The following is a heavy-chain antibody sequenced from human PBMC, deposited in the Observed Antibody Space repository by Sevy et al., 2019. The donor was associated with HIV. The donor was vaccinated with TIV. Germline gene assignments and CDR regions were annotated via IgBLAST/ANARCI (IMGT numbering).Heavy chain of an antibody. D-gene: IGHD3-22*01. CDR1: GGSISSGGYS. V-gene: IGHV4-30-2*01. J-gene: IGHJ3*02. CDR3: ARVTYYYDSSGYYGDAFDI. Sequence: SETLSLTCAVSGGSISSGGYSWSWIRQPPGKGLEWIGYIYHSGSTYYNPSLKSRVTISVDRSKTQFSLKLSSVTAADTAVYYCARVTYYYDSSGYYGDAFDIWGQGTMVTVSS. CDR2: IYHSGST.